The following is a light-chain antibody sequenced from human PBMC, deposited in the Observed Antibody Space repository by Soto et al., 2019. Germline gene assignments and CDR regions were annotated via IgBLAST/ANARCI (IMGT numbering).Light chain of an antibody. J-gene: IGLJ2*01. Sequence: QSALTQPASVSGSPGQSITIFCTGTSSDVGGYNYVSWYQQYPGKAPKLMIYEVNNRPSGVSNRFSGSKSGNTASLTISGLRADEEADYYCSAYTTGNTRVFGGGTKLTVL. CDR2: EVN. CDR3: SAYTTGNTRV. V-gene: IGLV2-14*01. CDR1: SSDVGGYNY.